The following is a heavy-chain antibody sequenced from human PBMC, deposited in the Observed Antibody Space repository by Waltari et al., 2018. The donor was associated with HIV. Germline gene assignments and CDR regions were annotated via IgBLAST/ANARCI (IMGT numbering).Heavy chain of an antibody. CDR3: ARAPVHLRGYFYYGMDV. D-gene: IGHD3-3*01. Sequence: QVQLQESGPGLVRPSETLSSTCNVSGGSLVINSWSWIRQSPGKGLEWIGYVYSSGNINYNPSLKSRVTIVVDTSKNQFSLKLRSVTAADTAVYYCARAPVHLRGYFYYGMDVWGQGTTVTVSS. J-gene: IGHJ6*02. V-gene: IGHV4-59*01. CDR1: GGSLVINS. CDR2: VYSSGNI.